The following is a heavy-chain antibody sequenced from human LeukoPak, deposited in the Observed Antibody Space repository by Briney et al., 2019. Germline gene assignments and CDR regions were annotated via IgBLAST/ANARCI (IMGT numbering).Heavy chain of an antibody. V-gene: IGHV3-30*18. CDR2: ISYDGSNQ. J-gene: IGHJ4*02. Sequence: GGSLRLSCAASGFTFSSYGMHWVRQAPGKGLEWVAVISYDGSNQYYADSVKGRFTISRDNSKSTLSLQMNSLRTEDTAVYYCAKDRDRYFDYWGQGTLVTVSS. CDR3: AKDRDRYFDY. CDR1: GFTFSSYG. D-gene: IGHD3-9*01.